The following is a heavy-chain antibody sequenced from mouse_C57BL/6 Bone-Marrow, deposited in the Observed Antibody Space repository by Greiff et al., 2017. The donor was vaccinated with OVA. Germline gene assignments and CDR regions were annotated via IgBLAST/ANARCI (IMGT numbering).Heavy chain of an antibody. CDR2: ISYSGST. Sequence: EVQLQQSGPGLAKPSQTLSLTCSVTGYSITSDYWNWIRKFPGNKLEYMGYISYSGSTYYNPSLNSRIPITPDTSNNQYYRQLNSVTTEDTATYYCARGGGSYAMDYWGQGTSVTVSS. CDR1: GYSITSDY. V-gene: IGHV3-8*01. J-gene: IGHJ4*01. CDR3: ARGGGSYAMDY. D-gene: IGHD1-1*01.